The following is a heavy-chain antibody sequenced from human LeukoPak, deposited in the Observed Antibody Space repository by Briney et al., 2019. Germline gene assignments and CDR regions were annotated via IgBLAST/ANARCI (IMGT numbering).Heavy chain of an antibody. CDR2: ISPGDSDT. D-gene: IGHD2-2*01. V-gene: IGHV5-51*01. CDR3: ARHLRLYQPKDAFDI. Sequence: KNGESLKISCKGSGYSFTSHWIGWVRQMPGKGLEWMAIISPGDSDTRYSPSFQGQVTISVDKSISTAYLQWSSLKASDTAVYYCARHLRLYQPKDAFDIWGQGTMVTVSS. CDR1: GYSFTSHW. J-gene: IGHJ3*02.